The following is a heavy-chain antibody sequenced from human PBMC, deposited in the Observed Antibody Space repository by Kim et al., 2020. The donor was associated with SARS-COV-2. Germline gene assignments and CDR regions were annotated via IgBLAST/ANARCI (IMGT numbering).Heavy chain of an antibody. CDR1: GFTFTNYA. CDR3: AKVGMEFYHYYGVDV. V-gene: IGHV3-30*18. J-gene: IGHJ6*02. CDR2: ISDDGSKT. D-gene: IGHD3-10*01. Sequence: GGSLRLSCATSGFTFTNYAVQWVRQAPGKGLEWVAIISDDGSKTFYGDSVKGRFTISRDKSQKTVSLQMNSLRAEDTAVYYCAKVGMEFYHYYGVDVWGQGTTVSV.